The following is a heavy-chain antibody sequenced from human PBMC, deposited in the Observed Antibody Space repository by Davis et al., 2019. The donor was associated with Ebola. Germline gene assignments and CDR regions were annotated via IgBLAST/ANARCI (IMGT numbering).Heavy chain of an antibody. CDR1: GYTFNSYA. J-gene: IGHJ6*02. V-gene: IGHV1-3*01. CDR3: AIANYYDSSGYYDYYYGMDV. CDR2: INADNGNT. Sequence: ASVKVSCKASGYTFNSYAMHWLRQAPGQRLEWMGWINADNGNTKYSQKFQGRVTITRDTSASTAYMELSSLRSEDTAVYYCAIANYYDSSGYYDYYYGMDVWGQGTTVTVSS. D-gene: IGHD3-22*01.